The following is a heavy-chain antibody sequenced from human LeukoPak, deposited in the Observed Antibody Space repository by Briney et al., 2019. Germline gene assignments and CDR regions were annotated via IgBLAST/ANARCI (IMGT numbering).Heavy chain of an antibody. V-gene: IGHV3-30*02. CDR1: GFTFSSYS. Sequence: GGSLRLSCAASGFTFSSYSMNWVRQAPGKGLEWVAFIRYDGSNKYYADSVKGRFTISRDNSKNTLYLQMNSLRAEDTAVYYCAKDLGSSWFPSFDYWGQGTLVTVSS. CDR3: AKDLGSSWFPSFDY. D-gene: IGHD6-13*01. J-gene: IGHJ4*02. CDR2: IRYDGSNK.